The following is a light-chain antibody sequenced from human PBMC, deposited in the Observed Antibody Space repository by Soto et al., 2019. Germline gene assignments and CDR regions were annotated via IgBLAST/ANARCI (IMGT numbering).Light chain of an antibody. Sequence: QSVLTQPASVSGSPGQSITISCAGTSSDVGGYNFVSWYQQHPGKAPKLMIFEVSNRPSGVSNRFSGSKSGNTASLTISGLQAEDEALYYCRSYTSNSTYLVFGGGTKLTVL. J-gene: IGLJ2*01. CDR3: RSYTSNSTYLV. CDR1: SSDVGGYNF. V-gene: IGLV2-14*01. CDR2: EVS.